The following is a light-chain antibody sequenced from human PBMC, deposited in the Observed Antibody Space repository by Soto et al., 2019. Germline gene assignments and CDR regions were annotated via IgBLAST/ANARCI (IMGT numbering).Light chain of an antibody. CDR3: QQYGSSPRT. Sequence: TVLTQSPATLSVSPGERASLSCRARQSVSINLAWYQQKPGQAPRLLIYGASTRATGIPARFSGSGSGTDFTLTISRLEPEDFAVYYCQQYGSSPRTFGQGTKVDIK. V-gene: IGKV3-20*01. CDR1: QSVSIN. J-gene: IGKJ1*01. CDR2: GAS.